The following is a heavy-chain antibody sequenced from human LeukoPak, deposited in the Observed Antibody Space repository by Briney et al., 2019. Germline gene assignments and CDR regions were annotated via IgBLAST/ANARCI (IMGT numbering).Heavy chain of an antibody. D-gene: IGHD2-15*01. V-gene: IGHV4-59*11. CDR2: IYYSGST. J-gene: IGHJ6*03. CDR1: GGSISSHY. Sequence: PSETLSLTCTVSGGSISSHYWSWIRQPPGKGLEWIGYIYYSGSTNYNPSLKSRVTISVDTSKNQFSLKLSSVTAADTAVYYCARDGGVRNIDYYYMDVWGKGTTVTVSS. CDR3: ARDGGVRNIDYYYMDV.